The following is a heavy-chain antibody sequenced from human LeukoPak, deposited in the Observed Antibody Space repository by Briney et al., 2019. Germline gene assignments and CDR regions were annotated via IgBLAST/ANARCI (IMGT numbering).Heavy chain of an antibody. CDR3: ARDPSNTSGYHTWFDY. D-gene: IGHD3-3*01. V-gene: IGHV1-18*01. CDR1: GSTFTIHG. CDR2: ISCYNGDT. J-gene: IGHJ4*02. Sequence: ASVKVSCKASGSTFTIHGISWVRQAPGQGLEWMGWISCYNGDTHYAQNHQGRLTMTTDTFTSTAYMELRSLRSDDTAVYYCARDPSNTSGYHTWFDYWGQGNLVTVSS.